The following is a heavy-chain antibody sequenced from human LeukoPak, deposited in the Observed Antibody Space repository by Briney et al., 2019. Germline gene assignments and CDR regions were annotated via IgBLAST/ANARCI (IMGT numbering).Heavy chain of an antibody. Sequence: PGGSLRLSCAASGFTFSSYSMNWVRQAPGKGLEWVSVIYSGGSTYYADSVKGRFTISRDNSKNTLYLQMNSLRAEDTAVYYCARDLSGVTGYTYGRGIDYWGQGTLVTVSS. CDR3: ARDLSGVTGYTYGRGIDY. J-gene: IGHJ4*02. V-gene: IGHV3-66*01. CDR1: GFTFSSYS. CDR2: IYSGGST. D-gene: IGHD5-18*01.